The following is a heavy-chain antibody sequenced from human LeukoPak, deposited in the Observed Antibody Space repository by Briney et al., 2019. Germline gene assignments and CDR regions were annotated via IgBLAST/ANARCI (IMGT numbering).Heavy chain of an antibody. Sequence: AGGSLRLSCGACGFTFRNCGMRGLRQAPGKGLEWVSAISGSGDSTYYADSVKGRFTISRDNPKNTLYLQMSSLRADDTSEYFSAKGFPFGGQGNRVTVSS. V-gene: IGHV3-23*01. J-gene: IGHJ4*02. CDR2: ISGSGDST. CDR3: AKGFPF. CDR1: GFTFRNCG.